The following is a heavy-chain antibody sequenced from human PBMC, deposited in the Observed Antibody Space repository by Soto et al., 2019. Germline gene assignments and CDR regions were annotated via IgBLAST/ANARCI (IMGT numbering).Heavy chain of an antibody. V-gene: IGHV3-23*01. Sequence: GGSLRLSCTASGFNTRFYSMSWVRQTPGKGLEWVAALSRSGGATYYADSVRGRFTISRDASKDTLFLQMSNLRAEDTTLYYCSKGEMSTIRNSFDPWGQGTLVTVSS. J-gene: IGHJ5*02. D-gene: IGHD1-7*01. CDR2: LSRSGGAT. CDR1: GFNTRFYS. CDR3: SKGEMSTIRNSFDP.